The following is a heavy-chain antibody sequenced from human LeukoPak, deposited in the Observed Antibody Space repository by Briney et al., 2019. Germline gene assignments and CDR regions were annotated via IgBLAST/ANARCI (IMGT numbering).Heavy chain of an antibody. D-gene: IGHD2-2*02. CDR2: IIPIFGTA. J-gene: IGHJ4*02. Sequence: EASVKVSCKASGGTFSSYAISWVRQAPGQGLEWMGGIIPIFGTANYAQKFQGRVTITADESTSTAYMELSSLRSEDTAVYYCARRYQLLYGIYYFDYWGQGTLVTVSS. CDR3: ARRYQLLYGIYYFDY. CDR1: GGTFSSYA. V-gene: IGHV1-69*13.